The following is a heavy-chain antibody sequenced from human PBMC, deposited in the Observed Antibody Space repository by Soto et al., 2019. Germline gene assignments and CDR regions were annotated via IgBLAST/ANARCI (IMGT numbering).Heavy chain of an antibody. CDR3: ATDDSSSYYQPFDY. Sequence: ASVKVSCKVSGYTLTELSMHWVRQAPGKGLEWMGGFDPEDGETIYAQKFQGRVTMTEDTSTDTAYMELSSLRSEDTAVYYCATDDSSSYYQPFDYWGQGTLVTVSS. CDR2: FDPEDGET. V-gene: IGHV1-24*01. D-gene: IGHD3-22*01. J-gene: IGHJ4*02. CDR1: GYTLTELS.